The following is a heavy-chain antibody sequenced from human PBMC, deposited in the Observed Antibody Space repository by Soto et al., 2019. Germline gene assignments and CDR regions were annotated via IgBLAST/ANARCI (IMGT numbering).Heavy chain of an antibody. Sequence: EVKLLESGGGLVQPGGSMRLSCAASGFPFWTYSMSWVRQAPRKGLACVSGISGSGTATYYTDSVKGLFTVSRDNSKDTLFLQMNTLRGEHTAVYYGAKTRLYDNNDYHRDGFDVWGPGTAVTVSS. CDR3: AKTRLYDNNDYHRDGFDV. CDR1: GFPFWTYS. D-gene: IGHD3-22*01. V-gene: IGHV3-23*01. CDR2: ISGSGTAT. J-gene: IGHJ3*01.